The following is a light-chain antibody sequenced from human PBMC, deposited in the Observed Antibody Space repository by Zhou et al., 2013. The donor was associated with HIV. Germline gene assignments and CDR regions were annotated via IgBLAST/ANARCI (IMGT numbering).Light chain of an antibody. CDR3: QEYYDYLWT. J-gene: IGKJ1*01. Sequence: TVMTQSPATVSVSPGERLTLSCRASQSVSSNLAWYQQKSGQSPRLLIYGASTRAAGIPVRFSGSGSGKEFTLTISSLQSEDFATYHCQEYYDYLWTFGQGTQVEMK. CDR1: QSVSSN. CDR2: GAS. V-gene: IGKV3-15*01.